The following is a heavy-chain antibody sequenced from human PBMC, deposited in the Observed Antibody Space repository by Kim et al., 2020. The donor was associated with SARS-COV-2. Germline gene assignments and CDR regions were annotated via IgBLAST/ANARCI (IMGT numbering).Heavy chain of an antibody. D-gene: IGHD3-10*01. V-gene: IGHV3-11*01. CDR2: ISGSGSTI. Sequence: GGSLRLSCAASGFTFSDYYMSWIRQAPGKGLEGDSYISGSGSTIYYADSVKGRFSISRDNAKNSLYLQMSSLRAEDTAMYYCARDYYGSGSYTAHGMDVWGQGTTVTVSS. CDR3: ARDYYGSGSYTAHGMDV. CDR1: GFTFSDYY. J-gene: IGHJ6*02.